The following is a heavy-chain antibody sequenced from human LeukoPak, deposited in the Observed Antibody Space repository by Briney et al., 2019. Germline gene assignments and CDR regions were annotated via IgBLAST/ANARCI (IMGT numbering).Heavy chain of an antibody. J-gene: IGHJ3*02. D-gene: IGHD3-10*01. CDR1: GFTFSSYS. Sequence: GGSLRLSCAASGFTFSSYSMNWVRQAPGKGLEWVSSISSSSYIYYADSVKGRFTISRDNAKNSLYLQMNSLRAEDTAVYYCARDGSSGAFDIWGQGTMVTVSS. CDR2: ISSSSYI. V-gene: IGHV3-21*01. CDR3: ARDGSSGAFDI.